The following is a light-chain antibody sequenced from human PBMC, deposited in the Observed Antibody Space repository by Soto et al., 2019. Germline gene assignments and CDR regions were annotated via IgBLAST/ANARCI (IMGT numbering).Light chain of an antibody. CDR1: QSVLHSPNNKNY. Sequence: DIVMTQSPDSLAVSLGERATINCKSSQSVLHSPNNKNYLAWYQHKPGQSPKMIIYWASFRESGVPDRFSGSGSGTDFTLTISSLQSEDVAVYYCQQYYTNSWSFGQGTKVEIK. CDR2: WAS. V-gene: IGKV4-1*01. CDR3: QQYYTNSWS. J-gene: IGKJ1*01.